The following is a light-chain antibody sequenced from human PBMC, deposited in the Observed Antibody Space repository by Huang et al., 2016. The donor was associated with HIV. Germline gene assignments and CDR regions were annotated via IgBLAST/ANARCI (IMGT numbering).Light chain of an antibody. Sequence: DIVMTQSPDSLAVSLGERATINCKSSQSVLYSSNNKNYVAWYQQKPGQPPKRLIYWASTRESGVPDRFGGSGSGTDFTLTISSLQAEDVAVYYCQQYYSTPLTFGPGTKVDIK. CDR3: QQYYSTPLT. CDR1: QSVLYSSNNKNY. V-gene: IGKV4-1*01. J-gene: IGKJ3*01. CDR2: WAS.